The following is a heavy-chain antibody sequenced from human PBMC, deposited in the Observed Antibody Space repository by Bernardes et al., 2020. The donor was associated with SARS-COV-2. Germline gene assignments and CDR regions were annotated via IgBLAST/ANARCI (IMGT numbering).Heavy chain of an antibody. CDR2: IYYSGST. J-gene: IGHJ5*02. Sequence: SETLSLTCTVSGGSISSYYWSWIRQPPGKGLEWIGYIYYSGSTNYNPSLKSRVTISVDTSKNQFSLKLSSVTAADTAVYYCARDGRSWLEGWFDPWGQGTLVTVSS. V-gene: IGHV4-59*01. D-gene: IGHD6-13*01. CDR1: GGSISSYY. CDR3: ARDGRSWLEGWFDP.